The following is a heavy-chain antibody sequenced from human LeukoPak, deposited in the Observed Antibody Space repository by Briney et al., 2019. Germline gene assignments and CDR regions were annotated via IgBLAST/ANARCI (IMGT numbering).Heavy chain of an antibody. CDR3: ATPSPYYYDSSGFPPPKHFDY. CDR2: IFYSGST. D-gene: IGHD3-22*01. J-gene: IGHJ4*02. Sequence: SETLSLTCTVSGGSISTSNYYWGWIRQPPGKGLEWIGNIFYSGSTYYSPSLRSRVTISLDTSRNQFSLRLSSVTAADTAVYYCATPSPYYYDSSGFPPPKHFDYWGQGTLVTVSS. V-gene: IGHV4-39*07. CDR1: GGSISTSNYY.